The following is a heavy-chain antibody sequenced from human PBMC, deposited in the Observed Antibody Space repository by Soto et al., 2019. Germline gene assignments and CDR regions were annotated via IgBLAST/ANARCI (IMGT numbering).Heavy chain of an antibody. V-gene: IGHV1-2*04. CDR3: ARVAVTTDYYYGMDV. J-gene: IGHJ6*02. D-gene: IGHD4-17*01. Sequence: QVPLVQSGAEVKKPGASVKVSCKASGYTFTGYYMHWVRQAPGQGLEWMGWINPNSGGTNYAQKFQGWVTMTRDTSISTAYMELSRLRSDDTAVYYCARVAVTTDYYYGMDVWGQGTTVTVSS. CDR2: INPNSGGT. CDR1: GYTFTGYY.